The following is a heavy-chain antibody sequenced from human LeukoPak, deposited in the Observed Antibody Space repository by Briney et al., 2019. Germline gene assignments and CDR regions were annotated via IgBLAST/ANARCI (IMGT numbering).Heavy chain of an antibody. V-gene: IGHV4-38-2*01. CDR3: ARRLVVVPAAIRGDAFDI. D-gene: IGHD2-2*02. CDR2: IYRGGST. J-gene: IGHJ3*02. Sequence: SETLSLTCGVSGYSISNGYYWTWIRQPPGKGLEWIGSIYRGGSTNYNPSLKSRVTISVDTSKNQFSLKLTSVTAADTTVYYCARRLVVVPAAIRGDAFDIWGQGTMVTVSS. CDR1: GYSISNGYY.